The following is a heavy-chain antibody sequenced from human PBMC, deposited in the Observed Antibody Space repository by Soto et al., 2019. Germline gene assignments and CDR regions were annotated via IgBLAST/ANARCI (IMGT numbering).Heavy chain of an antibody. D-gene: IGHD3-16*01. J-gene: IGHJ3*01. CDR1: GGTFSKYA. CDR2: TIPSYGTT. CDR3: AGALPLGDVFLFLVL. V-gene: IGHV1-69*01. Sequence: QVQLFQSGPEVKKPGSSVKVSCNASGGTFSKYAITWLRQAPGQGLEGMGGTIPSYGTTNFAQKIQGRVTTSADESTSTTSMELSSLSSDDMAVYYCAGALPLGDVFLFLVLWGQGTMVTVSS.